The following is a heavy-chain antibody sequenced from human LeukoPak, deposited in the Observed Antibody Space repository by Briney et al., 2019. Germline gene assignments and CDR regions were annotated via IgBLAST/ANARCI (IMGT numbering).Heavy chain of an antibody. CDR3: ARLDRTTFFDY. CDR2: ISDDGSNK. D-gene: IGHD1-14*01. Sequence: GGSLRLSCAASGFTFSSYAMHCVRQAPGKGLEWVAGISDDGSNKYSAASVTGRFTISRDNYKNTLYLQMNSLSAEDTAVYYCARLDRTTFFDYWGQGTLVTVSS. J-gene: IGHJ4*02. CDR1: GFTFSSYA. V-gene: IGHV3-30-3*01.